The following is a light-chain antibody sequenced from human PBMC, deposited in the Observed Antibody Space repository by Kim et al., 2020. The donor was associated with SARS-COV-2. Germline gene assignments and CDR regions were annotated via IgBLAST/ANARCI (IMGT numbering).Light chain of an antibody. CDR1: NIGGHS. Sequence: SYELTQPPSVSVAPGQTARITCGGNNIGGHSVHWYQPKPGQAPVLVIYYDSDRPSGIPERFSGSKAATTATLTISRVEAGDEADYYCQVWDTDTDDYVFGTGTKVTVL. J-gene: IGLJ1*01. CDR3: QVWDTDTDDYV. CDR2: YDS. V-gene: IGLV3-21*01.